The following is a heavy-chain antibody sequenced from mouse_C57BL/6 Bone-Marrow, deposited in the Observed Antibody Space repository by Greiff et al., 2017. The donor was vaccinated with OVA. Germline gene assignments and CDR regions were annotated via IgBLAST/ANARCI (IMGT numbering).Heavy chain of an antibody. CDR2: IYPGDGDT. CDR1: GYAFSSSW. J-gene: IGHJ3*01. Sequence: VMLVESGPELVKPGASVKTSCKASGYAFSSSWMNWVKQRPGKGLEWIGRIYPGDGDTNYNGKFKGKATLTADKSSSTAYMQLSSLTSEDSAVYFCARYEGGYYEAYWGQGTLVTVSA. D-gene: IGHD2-3*01. V-gene: IGHV1-82*01. CDR3: ARYEGGYYEAY.